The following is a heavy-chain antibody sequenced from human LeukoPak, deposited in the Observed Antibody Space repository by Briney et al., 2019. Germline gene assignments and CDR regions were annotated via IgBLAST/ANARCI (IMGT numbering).Heavy chain of an antibody. CDR1: GGSFSGYY. CDR2: INHSGST. CDR3: ARESNKYYDSSGYYFDY. J-gene: IGHJ4*02. D-gene: IGHD3-22*01. V-gene: IGHV4-34*01. Sequence: PSETLSLTCAVYGGSFSGYYWSWIRQPPGKGLEWIGEINHSGSTNYNPSLKSRVAISVGTSKNQFSLKLSSVTAADTAVYYCARESNKYYDSSGYYFDYWGQGTLVTVSS.